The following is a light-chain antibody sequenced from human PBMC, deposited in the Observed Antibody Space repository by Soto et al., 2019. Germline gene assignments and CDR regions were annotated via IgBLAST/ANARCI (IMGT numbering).Light chain of an antibody. V-gene: IGKV1-5*01. J-gene: IGKJ1*01. CDR3: QKYYSALWT. Sequence: DIQMTQSPSTLSASVGDRVTITWRASQRISSRLAWYQQKPGKAPKLLIYDASSLESGVPSRFSGSGSGTEFTLTISSLQPDDFATYYCQKYYSALWTFGQGTKVDIK. CDR1: QRISSR. CDR2: DAS.